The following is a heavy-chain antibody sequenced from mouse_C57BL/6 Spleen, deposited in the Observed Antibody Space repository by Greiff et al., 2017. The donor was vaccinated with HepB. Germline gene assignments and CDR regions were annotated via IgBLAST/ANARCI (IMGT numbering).Heavy chain of an antibody. CDR2: IYPGDGDT. V-gene: IGHV1-82*01. Sequence: VKVVESGPELVKPGASVKISCKASGYAFSSSWMNWVKQRPGKGLEWIGRIYPGDGDTNYNGKFKGKATLTADKSSSTAYMQLSSLTSEDSAVYFCARWYYYAMDYWGQGTSVTVSS. J-gene: IGHJ4*01. CDR1: GYAFSSSW. CDR3: ARWYYYAMDY.